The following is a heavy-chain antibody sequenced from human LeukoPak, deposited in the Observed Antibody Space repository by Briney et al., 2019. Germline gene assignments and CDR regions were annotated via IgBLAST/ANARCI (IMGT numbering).Heavy chain of an antibody. V-gene: IGHV4-39*01. D-gene: IGHD3-3*01. Sequence: SETLSLTCTVSGGSISSSSYYWGWIRQPPGKGLEWIGSIYYSGSTYYNPSLKSRVTISVDTSKNQFSLKLSSVTAADTAVYYCARPRITIFGFIDYWGQGTLVTVSS. CDR3: ARPRITIFGFIDY. J-gene: IGHJ4*02. CDR2: IYYSGST. CDR1: GGSISSSSYY.